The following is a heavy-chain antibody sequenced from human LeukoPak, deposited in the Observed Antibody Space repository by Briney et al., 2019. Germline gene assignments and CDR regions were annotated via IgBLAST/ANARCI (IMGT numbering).Heavy chain of an antibody. J-gene: IGHJ3*02. V-gene: IGHV1-2*02. CDR2: INPNSGGT. D-gene: IGHD2-2*01. CDR1: GYTFTGYY. Sequence: GASVKVSCKASGYTFTGYYMHWVRQAPGQGLELMGWINPNSGGTNYAQKFQGRVTMTRDTSISTAYMELSRLRSDDTAVYYCARAPSSTSCPNIWGQGTMVTVSS. CDR3: ARAPSSTSCPNI.